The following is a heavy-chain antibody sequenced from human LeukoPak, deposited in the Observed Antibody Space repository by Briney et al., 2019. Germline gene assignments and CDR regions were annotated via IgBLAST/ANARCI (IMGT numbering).Heavy chain of an antibody. CDR3: AELGITMIGGV. CDR1: GFDSDFYW. CDR2: ISSSGSTI. J-gene: IGHJ6*04. D-gene: IGHD3-10*02. V-gene: IGHV3-48*04. Sequence: GGSLRLSCEVSGFDSDFYWMTWVRQAPGKGLEWVSYISSSGSTIYYADSVKGRFTISRDNAKNSLYLQVNSLRAEDTAVYYCAELGITMIGGVWGKGTTVTISS.